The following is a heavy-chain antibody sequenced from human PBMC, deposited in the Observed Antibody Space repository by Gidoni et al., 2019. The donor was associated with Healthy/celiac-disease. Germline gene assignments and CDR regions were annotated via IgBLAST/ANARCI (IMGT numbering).Heavy chain of an antibody. CDR2: ISYDGSNK. CDR3: AKYRSGYDQVDY. J-gene: IGHJ4*02. CDR1: GSPFSSYG. V-gene: IGHV3-30*18. Sequence: QVQLVESGGGVVQPGRSLRLSCAASGSPFSSYGMHWVRQAPGKGLEWVAVISYDGSNKYYADSVKGRFTISRDNSKNTLYLQMNSLGAEDTAVYYCAKYRSGYDQVDYWGQGTLVTVSS. D-gene: IGHD5-12*01.